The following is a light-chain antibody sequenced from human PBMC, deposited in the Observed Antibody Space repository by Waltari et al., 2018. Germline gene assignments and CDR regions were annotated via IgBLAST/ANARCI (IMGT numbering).Light chain of an antibody. Sequence: QSVLTQPPSVSGAPGQRVTISCTGSDSNIGATYEIHWYQQLPGAAPKRLIYGTANRPAGVTDRFSGSKSATSASLVITGLQAEEEADYYCQSYDNSLRVVMFGGGAKLTVL. J-gene: IGLJ3*02. V-gene: IGLV1-40*01. CDR2: GTA. CDR3: QSYDNSLRVVM. CDR1: DSNIGATYE.